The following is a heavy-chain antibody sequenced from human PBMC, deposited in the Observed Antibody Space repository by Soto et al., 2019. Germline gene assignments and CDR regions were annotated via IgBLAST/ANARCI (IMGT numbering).Heavy chain of an antibody. J-gene: IGHJ4*02. CDR1: GFTFKTYG. CDR2: ISNDGSNR. V-gene: IGHV3-30*03. D-gene: IGHD3-16*01. Sequence: QVLLVESGGGVVQPGRSLRLSCAASGFTFKTYGMHWVRQAPGKGLEWVAFISNDGSNRKYADSVKGRYTISRDNSKNPLFLQINSLRPEDTAVYYCARPRFNDPPKYFFDYWGQGTRVTVSS. CDR3: ARPRFNDPPKYFFDY.